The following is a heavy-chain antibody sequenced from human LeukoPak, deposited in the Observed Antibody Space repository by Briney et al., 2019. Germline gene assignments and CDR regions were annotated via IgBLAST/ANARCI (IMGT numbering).Heavy chain of an antibody. D-gene: IGHD3-9*01. V-gene: IGHV3-7*03. CDR3: ARAWTQLRYFDWPYAFDI. CDR1: GFTFSGYW. CDR2: IKQDGSVK. J-gene: IGHJ3*02. Sequence: PGGSLRLSCAASGFTFSGYWMHWVRQAPGKGLEWVANIKQDGSVKYYVDSVKGRFTISRDNAKNSLFLQMNSLRAEDTAVYYCARAWTQLRYFDWPYAFDIWGQGTMVTVSS.